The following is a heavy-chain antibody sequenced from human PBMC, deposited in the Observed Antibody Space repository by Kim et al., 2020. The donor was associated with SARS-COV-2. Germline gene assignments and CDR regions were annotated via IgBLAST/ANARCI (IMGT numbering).Heavy chain of an antibody. V-gene: IGHV3-30*18. CDR2: ISYDGSNK. D-gene: IGHD2-15*01. CDR3: AKEVRCSGGSCYSRTTKGFLYYYYYGMDV. CDR1: GFTFSSYG. J-gene: IGHJ6*02. Sequence: GGSLRLSCAASGFTFSSYGMHWVRQAPGKGLEWVAVISYDGSNKYYADSVKGRFTISRDNSKNTLYLQMNSLRAEDTAVYYCAKEVRCSGGSCYSRTTKGFLYYYYYGMDVWGQGTTVTVSS.